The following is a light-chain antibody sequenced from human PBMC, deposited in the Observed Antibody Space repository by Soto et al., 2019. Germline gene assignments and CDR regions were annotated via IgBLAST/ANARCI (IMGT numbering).Light chain of an antibody. CDR3: QSYDSSLSGGV. V-gene: IGLV1-40*01. Sequence: QSVLTQPPSVSGAPGQRVTISCTGNSFNIGADYDVHWYQQLPGTAPKLLIYGNTNRPSGVPDRFSGSKSGTSASLAITGLQAEDEADYYCQSYDSSLSGGVFGTGTKVTVL. CDR1: SFNIGADYD. CDR2: GNT. J-gene: IGLJ1*01.